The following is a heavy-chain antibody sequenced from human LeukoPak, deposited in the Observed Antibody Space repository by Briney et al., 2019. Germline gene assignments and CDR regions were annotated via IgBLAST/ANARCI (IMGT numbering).Heavy chain of an antibody. V-gene: IGHV3-48*02. D-gene: IGHD5-12*01. CDR2: ISSSSNTI. Sequence: GGSLRLSCAASGFTFNSHSMNWVRQAPGKGGEGVSFISSSSNTIYYADAVKGRFTNFRENAKNSLYLQRKSLGDEGPAAYYFARDIVATHRGQGTLGTVS. CDR3: ARDIVATH. J-gene: IGHJ4*02. CDR1: GFTFNSHS.